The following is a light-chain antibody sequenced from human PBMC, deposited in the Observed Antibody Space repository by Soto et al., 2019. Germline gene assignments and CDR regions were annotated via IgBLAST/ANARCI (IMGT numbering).Light chain of an antibody. CDR2: KVS. Sequence: DVVMTQSPLSLPVTLGQPASISCRSSQSLVHSDGNTYLNWFQQRPGQSPRRLIYKVSNRDSGVPDRFSGSGSGTDFTLKISSLQSEDFAVYYCQQYNSWPLTFGGGTKVDIK. CDR1: QSLVHSDGNTY. CDR3: QQYNSWPLT. J-gene: IGKJ4*01. V-gene: IGKV2-30*02.